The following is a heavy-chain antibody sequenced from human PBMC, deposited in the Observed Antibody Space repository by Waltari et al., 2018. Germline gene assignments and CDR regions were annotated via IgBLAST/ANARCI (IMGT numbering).Heavy chain of an antibody. CDR2: IYYSGST. Sequence: TLSLTCTVSGGSISSSSYYWGWIRQPPGKGLEWIGSIYYSGSTCYNPSLKSRVTISVDTSKNQFSLKLSSVTAADTAVYYCARRRTTIYDYWGQGTLVTVSS. CDR3: ARRRTTIYDY. D-gene: IGHD4-4*01. J-gene: IGHJ4*02. V-gene: IGHV4-39*01. CDR1: GGSISSSSYY.